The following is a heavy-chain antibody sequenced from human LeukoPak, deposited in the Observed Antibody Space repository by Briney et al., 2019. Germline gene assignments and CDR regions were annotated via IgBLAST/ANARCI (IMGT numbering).Heavy chain of an antibody. V-gene: IGHV3-30*18. CDR2: ISYDGSNK. Sequence: GGSLRLSCAASGFTFSSYGMHWVRPAPGKGLEWVAVISYDGSNKYYADSVKGRFTISRDNYKNTLYLQMNSLRADDTAVYYCAKLEVVVVAATDDAFDIWGQGTMVTVSS. D-gene: IGHD2-15*01. J-gene: IGHJ3*02. CDR1: GFTFSSYG. CDR3: AKLEVVVVAATDDAFDI.